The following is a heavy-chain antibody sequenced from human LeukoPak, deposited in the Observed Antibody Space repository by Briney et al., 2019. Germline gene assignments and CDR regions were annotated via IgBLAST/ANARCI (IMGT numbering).Heavy chain of an antibody. CDR2: INSDGSST. D-gene: IGHD2-2*02. CDR1: GFTFSSYW. V-gene: IGHV3-74*01. J-gene: IGHJ4*02. Sequence: GGSLRLSCAASGFTFSSYWMHWVRQAPGKGLVWVSRINSDGSSTSYADSVKGRLTISRDNAKNTLYLQMNSLRAEDTAVYYCARDPLGYCSSTSCYTGYFDYWGQGTLVTVSS. CDR3: ARDPLGYCSSTSCYTGYFDY.